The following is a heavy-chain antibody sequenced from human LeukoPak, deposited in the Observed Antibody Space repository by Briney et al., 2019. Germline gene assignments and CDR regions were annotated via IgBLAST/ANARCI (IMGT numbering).Heavy chain of an antibody. CDR3: ARGLAAAGLYFDY. CDR2: VYTGGST. V-gene: IGHV3-53*01. CDR1: GFSLSGYY. J-gene: IGHJ4*02. D-gene: IGHD6-13*01. Sequence: PGGSLRLSCAASGFSLSGYYMDWVRQAPGKGLEWVSVVYTGGSTYSADSVKGRFTISRDNSKNTLYLQMNSLRAEDTAVYYCARGLAAAGLYFDYWGQGTLVTVSS.